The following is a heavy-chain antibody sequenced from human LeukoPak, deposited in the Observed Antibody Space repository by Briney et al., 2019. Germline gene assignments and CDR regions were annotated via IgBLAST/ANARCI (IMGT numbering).Heavy chain of an antibody. J-gene: IGHJ4*02. V-gene: IGHV3-33*01. Sequence: GGSLRLSCAASGFTFSSYGMHWVRQAPGKGLEWVAVTWYDGSNKYYADSVKGRFTISRDNSKNTLYLQMNSLRAEDTAVYYCARGNPCGDFLDYWGQGTLVTVSS. CDR2: TWYDGSNK. CDR3: ARGNPCGDFLDY. D-gene: IGHD4-17*01. CDR1: GFTFSSYG.